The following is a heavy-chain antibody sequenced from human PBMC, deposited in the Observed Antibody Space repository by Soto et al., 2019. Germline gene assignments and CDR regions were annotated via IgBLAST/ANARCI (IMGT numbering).Heavy chain of an antibody. V-gene: IGHV4-4*08. Sequence: SETLSLTCTVSGGSISNYYWSWIRQPPGKGLEWIGEIYHSGSTNYNPPLKSRVTISADTSKNQFSLKLISVTAADTAVYYCARDLGGWPDYWGQGTLVTVSS. CDR2: IYHSGST. CDR1: GGSISNYY. J-gene: IGHJ4*02. D-gene: IGHD2-15*01. CDR3: ARDLGGWPDY.